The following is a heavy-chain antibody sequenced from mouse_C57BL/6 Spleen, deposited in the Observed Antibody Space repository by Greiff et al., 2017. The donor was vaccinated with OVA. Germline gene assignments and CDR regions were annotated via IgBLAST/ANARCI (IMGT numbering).Heavy chain of an antibody. V-gene: IGHV1-26*01. J-gene: IGHJ3*01. CDR3: ASIYYDYEEFAY. D-gene: IGHD2-4*01. CDR1: GYTFTDYY. CDR2: INPNNGGT. Sequence: EVQLQQSGPELVKPGASVKISCKASGYTFTDYYMNWVKQSHGKSLEWIGDINPNNGGTSYNQKFKGKATLTVDKSSSTAYMELRSLTSEDSAVYYCASIYYDYEEFAYWGQGTLVTVSA.